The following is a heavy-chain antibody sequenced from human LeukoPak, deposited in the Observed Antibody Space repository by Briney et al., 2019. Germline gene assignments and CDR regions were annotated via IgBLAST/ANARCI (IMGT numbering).Heavy chain of an antibody. CDR3: TRHNRYSGVFDY. D-gene: IGHD3-10*01. V-gene: IGHV3-73*01. CDR1: GFTFSGSA. CDR2: IRSKANSYAT. Sequence: PGGSLRLSYAASGFTFSGSAMHWVRQASGKGLEWVGRIRSKANSYATAYAASVKGRFTISRDDSKNTAYLQMNSLKTEDTAVYYCTRHNRYSGVFDYWGQGTLVTVSS. J-gene: IGHJ4*02.